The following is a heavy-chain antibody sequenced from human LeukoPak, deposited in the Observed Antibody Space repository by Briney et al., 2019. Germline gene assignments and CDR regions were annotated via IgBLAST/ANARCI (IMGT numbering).Heavy chain of an antibody. CDR3: ASYDFRSDAFDI. D-gene: IGHD3-3*01. V-gene: IGHV1-8*01. J-gene: IGHJ3*02. Sequence: ASVKVSCKASGYTFTSYDINWVRQATGQGLEWMGWMNPNSGNAGYAQKFQGRVIMTRNTSISTAYMELSSLRSEDTAVYYCASYDFRSDAFDIWGQGTMVTVSS. CDR1: GYTFTSYD. CDR2: MNPNSGNA.